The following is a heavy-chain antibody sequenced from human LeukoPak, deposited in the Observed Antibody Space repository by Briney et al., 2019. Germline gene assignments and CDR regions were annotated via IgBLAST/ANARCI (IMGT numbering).Heavy chain of an antibody. J-gene: IGHJ5*02. V-gene: IGHV1-2*02. Sequence: ASVKVSCKASGYTFTGYYMHWVRQAPGQGLEWMGWINPNSGGTNYAQKLQGRVTMTTDTSTSTAYMELRSLRSDDTAVYYCARVRFGELPPMFDPWGQGTLVTVSS. CDR1: GYTFTGYY. D-gene: IGHD3-10*01. CDR2: INPNSGGT. CDR3: ARVRFGELPPMFDP.